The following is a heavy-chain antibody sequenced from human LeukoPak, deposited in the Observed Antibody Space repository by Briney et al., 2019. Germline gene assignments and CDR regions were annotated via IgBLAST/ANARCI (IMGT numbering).Heavy chain of an antibody. CDR2: IWYDGNNK. Sequence: GGSLRLSCAASGFTFSTYGMQWVRQAPGKGLEWVALIWYDGNNKYYADSVKGRFTISRDNSKNTLYLQMNSLRAEDTAVYYCAKFLTSSGWRTPYCLDVWGQGTTVTVSS. J-gene: IGHJ6*02. D-gene: IGHD6-19*01. CDR1: GFTFSTYG. CDR3: AKFLTSSGWRTPYCLDV. V-gene: IGHV3-33*06.